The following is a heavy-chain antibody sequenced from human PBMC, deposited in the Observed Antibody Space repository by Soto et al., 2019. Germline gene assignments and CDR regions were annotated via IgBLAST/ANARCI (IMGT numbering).Heavy chain of an antibody. CDR2: ISYDGSNK. D-gene: IGHD3-22*01. Sequence: QVQLVESGGGVVQPGRSLRLSCAASGFTFSSYGMHWVRQAPGKGLEWVAVISYDGSNKYYADSVKGRFTISRDNSKNMLYLQMNSLRAEDTAVYYCARDYYDSSLPGGHLDYWGQGTLVTVSS. CDR3: ARDYYDSSLPGGHLDY. J-gene: IGHJ4*02. V-gene: IGHV3-30*03. CDR1: GFTFSSYG.